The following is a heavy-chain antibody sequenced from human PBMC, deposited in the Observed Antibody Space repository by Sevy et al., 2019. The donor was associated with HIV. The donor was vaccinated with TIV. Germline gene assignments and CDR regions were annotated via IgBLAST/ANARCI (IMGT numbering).Heavy chain of an antibody. CDR3: TRELWPGDY. V-gene: IGHV3-7*01. Sequence: GALRLSCAACGFSFSDYYMGWVRQAPGKGLEWVANIYQDGSQENYVDSVKGRFTISRDNAKNSVYLQMNSLRVDDTGIYYCTRELWPGDYWGQGTLVTVSS. J-gene: IGHJ4*02. CDR1: GFSFSDYY. CDR2: IYQDGSQE. D-gene: IGHD2-21*01.